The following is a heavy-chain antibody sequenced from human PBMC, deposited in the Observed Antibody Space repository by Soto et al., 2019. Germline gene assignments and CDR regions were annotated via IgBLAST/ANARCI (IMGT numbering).Heavy chain of an antibody. CDR3: ARGIAVAGTIFDY. CDR1: GYTFTNYY. CDR2: INPSGGST. D-gene: IGHD6-19*01. J-gene: IGHJ4*02. Sequence: QVQLVQSGAEVKKPGASVKVSCKASGYTFTNYYMHWVRQAPGQGLEWMGIINPSGGSTSYAQKSRXRXTMTRDASTSTVYMELSSLRSEDTAVYYCARGIAVAGTIFDYWGQGTLVTVSS. V-gene: IGHV1-46*03.